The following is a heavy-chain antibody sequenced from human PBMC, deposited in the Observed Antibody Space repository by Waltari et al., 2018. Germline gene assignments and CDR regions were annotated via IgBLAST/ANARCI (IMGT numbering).Heavy chain of an antibody. CDR2: IHGSGRT. J-gene: IGHJ4*02. CDR3: ARDRGRGLYLDS. Sequence: QLQLQQSCPGLVTPSESLSPTCAVSGDSMTRTYWWNWVRQPPGKGLEWIGQIHGSGRTNYNPSLESRVTVSIDTSNNQFSLKVSYATAADTAVYYCARDRGRGLYLDSWGQGTLVTVSP. D-gene: IGHD2-15*01. V-gene: IGHV4-4*02. CDR1: GDSMTRTYW.